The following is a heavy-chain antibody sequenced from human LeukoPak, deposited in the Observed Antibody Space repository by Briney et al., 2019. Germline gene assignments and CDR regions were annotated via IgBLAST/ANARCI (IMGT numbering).Heavy chain of an antibody. J-gene: IGHJ4*02. CDR2: IYPGDSNT. Sequence: GESLKISCKGSGYSFTSYWIGWVRQMPGKGLEWMGIIYPGDSNTRYSPSFQGQVNISADKSISTAYLQWSSLKASDTAMYYCARLITMVRGVIRGFDYWGQGTLVTVSS. CDR3: ARLITMVRGVIRGFDY. V-gene: IGHV5-51*01. D-gene: IGHD3-10*01. CDR1: GYSFTSYW.